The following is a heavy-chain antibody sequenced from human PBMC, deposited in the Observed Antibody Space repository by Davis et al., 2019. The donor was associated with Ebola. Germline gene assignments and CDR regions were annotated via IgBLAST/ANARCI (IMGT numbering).Heavy chain of an antibody. CDR3: ATIAYSGSYYLGGWFDP. CDR2: IYSGGST. D-gene: IGHD1-26*01. V-gene: IGHV3-66*01. CDR1: GFTFSSYA. J-gene: IGHJ5*02. Sequence: GESLKISCAASGFTFSSYAMSWVRQAPGKGLEWVSVIYSGGSTYYADPVKGRFTISRDNSKNTLYLQMNSLRAEDTAVYYCATIAYSGSYYLGGWFDPWGQGTLVTVSS.